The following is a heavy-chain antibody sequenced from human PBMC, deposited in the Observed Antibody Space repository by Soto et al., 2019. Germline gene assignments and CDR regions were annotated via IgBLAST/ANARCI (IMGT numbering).Heavy chain of an antibody. CDR1: GLTFSNYA. V-gene: IGHV3-23*01. CDR3: AKNQELELPRVFDF. D-gene: IGHD1-7*01. Sequence: GGSLRLSCATSGLTFSNYAMSWVRQAPGGGLEWVSSMSGSSSTTYYADSVRGRFTISRDRTKNTLYLQMSSLRAEDTALYYCAKNQELELPRVFDFWGQGTLVTVSS. J-gene: IGHJ5*01. CDR2: MSGSSSTT.